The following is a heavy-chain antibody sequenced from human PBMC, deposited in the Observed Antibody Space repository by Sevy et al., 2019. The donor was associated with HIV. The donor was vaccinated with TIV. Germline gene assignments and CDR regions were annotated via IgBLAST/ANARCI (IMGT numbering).Heavy chain of an antibody. CDR2: ISYDGSNK. V-gene: IGHV3-30-3*01. D-gene: IGHD2-15*01. CDR1: GFTFSSYA. Sequence: GGSLRLSCAASGFTFSSYAMHWVRQAPGKGLEWVAVISYDGSNKYYADSVKGRFTISRDNSKNTLYLQMNSLRAEDTAVYYCARDLRYCSGGSCYFYYYYGMDVWGQGTTVTVSS. CDR3: ARDLRYCSGGSCYFYYYYGMDV. J-gene: IGHJ6*02.